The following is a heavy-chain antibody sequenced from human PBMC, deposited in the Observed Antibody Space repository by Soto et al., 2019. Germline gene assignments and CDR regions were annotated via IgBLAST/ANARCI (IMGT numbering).Heavy chain of an antibody. V-gene: IGHV3-30-3*01. J-gene: IGHJ6*01. CDR3: ARDHSGSYGYYYYYGMDV. Sequence: PGGSLRLSCAASGFTFSSYAMHWVRQAPGKGLEWVAVISYDGSNKYYADSVKGRFTISRDNSKNTLYLQMNSLRAEDTAVYYCARDHSGSYGYYYYYGMDVWGQGTTVTVSS. CDR2: ISYDGSNK. CDR1: GFTFSSYA. D-gene: IGHD1-26*01.